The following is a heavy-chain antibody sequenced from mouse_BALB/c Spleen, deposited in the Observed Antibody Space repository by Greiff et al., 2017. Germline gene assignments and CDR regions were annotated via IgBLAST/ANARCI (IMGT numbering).Heavy chain of an antibody. CDR1: GYSITSDYA. CDR2: ISYSGST. CDR3: ARGVSSGYFDV. V-gene: IGHV3-2*02. J-gene: IGHJ1*01. D-gene: IGHD1-1*01. Sequence: EVKLEESGPGLVKPSQSLSLTCTVTGYSITSDYAWNWIRQFPGNKLEWMGYISYSGSTSYNPSLKSRISITRDTSKNQFFLQLNSVTTEDTATYYCARGVSSGYFDVWGAGTTVTVSS.